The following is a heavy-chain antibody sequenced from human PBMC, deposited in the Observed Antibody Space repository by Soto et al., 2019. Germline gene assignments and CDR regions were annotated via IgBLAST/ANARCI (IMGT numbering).Heavy chain of an antibody. V-gene: IGHV3-30*18. Sequence: GGSLRLSCAASGFTFSSYGMHWVRQAPGKGLEWVAVISYDGSNKYYADSVKGRFTISRDNSKNTLYLQMNSLRAEDTAVYYCAKLGMIAAAGTEDYWGQGTPVTVSS. J-gene: IGHJ4*02. CDR3: AKLGMIAAAGTEDY. CDR1: GFTFSSYG. D-gene: IGHD6-13*01. CDR2: ISYDGSNK.